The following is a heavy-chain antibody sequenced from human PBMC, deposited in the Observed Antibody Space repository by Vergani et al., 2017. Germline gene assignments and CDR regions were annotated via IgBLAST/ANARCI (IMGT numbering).Heavy chain of an antibody. CDR3: ARVRYDSGSSYGSDALNYFDY. J-gene: IGHJ4*02. CDR2: IAQSGAT. CDR1: GYFISSGYY. Sequence: QVQLQESGPGLVKTTETLSLTCAVSGYFISSGYYWAWIRQSPGQGLEWIGSIAQSGATYYKPSLKTRVTISVDTSKNQFFLKMSTVTAADTAVYYCARVRYDSGSSYGSDALNYFDYWGQGTLVTVSS. D-gene: IGHD5-18*01. V-gene: IGHV4-38-2*01.